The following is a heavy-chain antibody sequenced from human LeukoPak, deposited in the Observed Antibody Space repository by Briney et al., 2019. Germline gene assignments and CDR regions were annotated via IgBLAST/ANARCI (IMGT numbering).Heavy chain of an antibody. Sequence: GASVKVSCKASGGTFSSYAISWVRQAPGQGLEWMGGIIPIFGTANYAQKSQGRVTITADKSTSTAYMELSSLRSEDTAVYYCASPTTIDYYMDVWGKGTTVTVSS. CDR2: IIPIFGTA. D-gene: IGHD1-26*01. J-gene: IGHJ6*03. CDR1: GGTFSSYA. CDR3: ASPTTIDYYMDV. V-gene: IGHV1-69*06.